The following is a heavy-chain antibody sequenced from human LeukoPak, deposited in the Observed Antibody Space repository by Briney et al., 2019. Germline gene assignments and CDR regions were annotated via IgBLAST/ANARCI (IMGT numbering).Heavy chain of an antibody. CDR2: LWANGRNN. V-gene: IGHV3-33*01. J-gene: IGHJ3*02. D-gene: IGHD4/OR15-4a*01. Sequence: GGSLRLSCAASGFSFSCCGMHWVRQAPGKGLDWVAVLWANGRNNYYADSVEGRSTISRDSSKNTLYLQMTSLRADDTAVYYCARERAPFDGFDIWGRGTVVTVSS. CDR1: GFSFSCCG. CDR3: ARERAPFDGFDI.